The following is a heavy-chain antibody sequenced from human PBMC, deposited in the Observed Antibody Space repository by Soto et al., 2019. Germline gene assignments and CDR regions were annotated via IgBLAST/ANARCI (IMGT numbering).Heavy chain of an antibody. J-gene: IGHJ4*02. CDR3: ARDNSGYSSGNFDY. V-gene: IGHV1-18*01. D-gene: IGHD6-19*01. CDR2: ISAYNGNT. Sequence: ASVKVSCKASGYTFTSYGISWVRQAPGQGLEWMGWISAYNGNTNYAQKLQGRVTMTTDTSTSTAYMELRRLRSDDTAVYYCARDNSGYSSGNFDYWGQGTLVTVSS. CDR1: GYTFTSYG.